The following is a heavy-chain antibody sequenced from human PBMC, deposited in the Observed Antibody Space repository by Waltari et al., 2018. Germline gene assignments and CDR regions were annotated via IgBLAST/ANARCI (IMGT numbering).Heavy chain of an antibody. J-gene: IGHJ6*02. Sequence: EVQLMESGGGLVQPGRSLRPSGAGPRFTFAGYAMHWVRQVPGRALEWVSGIDWRSGRIAYADSVKGRFIISRDDARNSLNLQMNTLRVDDTAVYYCTKDLLPGGADVWGRGTTVTVSS. V-gene: IGHV3-9*01. CDR1: RFTFAGYA. D-gene: IGHD2-15*01. CDR3: TKDLLPGGADV. CDR2: IDWRSGRI.